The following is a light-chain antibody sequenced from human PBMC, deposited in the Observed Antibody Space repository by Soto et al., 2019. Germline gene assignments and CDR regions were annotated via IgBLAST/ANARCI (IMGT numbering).Light chain of an antibody. CDR2: DVS. Sequence: QSALTQPASVSGSPGQSITISCTGTSSDVGGYNYVSWYQQHPGKAPKLMIYDVSNRPSGVSNRFSGSKSGNTASLTISGRQAEDEADYYCSSYTSSSTPWVFGGGTKHTVL. CDR3: SSYTSSSTPWV. V-gene: IGLV2-14*01. CDR1: SSDVGGYNY. J-gene: IGLJ3*02.